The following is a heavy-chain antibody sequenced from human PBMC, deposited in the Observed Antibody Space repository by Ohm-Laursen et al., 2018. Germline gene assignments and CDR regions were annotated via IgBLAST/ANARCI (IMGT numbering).Heavy chain of an antibody. D-gene: IGHD3-3*01. J-gene: IGHJ4*02. Sequence: SSVKVSCKASGYTFTGYYMHWVRQAPGQGLEWMGWINPNSGGTNYAQKFQGRVTMTRDTSISTAYMELSRLRSDDTAVYYCARGGFNTIFGVVIDFDYWGQGTLVTVSS. CDR1: GYTFTGYY. V-gene: IGHV1-2*02. CDR3: ARGGFNTIFGVVIDFDY. CDR2: INPNSGGT.